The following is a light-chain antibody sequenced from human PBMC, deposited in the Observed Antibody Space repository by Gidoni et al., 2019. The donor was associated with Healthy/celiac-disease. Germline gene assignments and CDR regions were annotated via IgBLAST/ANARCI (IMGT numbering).Light chain of an antibody. CDR2: AAY. Sequence: AIQMTQSPSSLSASVGDRVTITCRASQCIRNDLGWYQQKPGKAPKLLIYAAYSLQSGVPSRFSGSGSGTDFTLTIRSLQSEDFATYYCLQEYNSPRTFGQGTKVEIK. CDR3: LQEYNSPRT. CDR1: QCIRND. V-gene: IGKV1-6*01. J-gene: IGKJ1*01.